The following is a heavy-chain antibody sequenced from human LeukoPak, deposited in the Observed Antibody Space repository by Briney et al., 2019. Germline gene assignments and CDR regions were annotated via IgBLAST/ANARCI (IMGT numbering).Heavy chain of an antibody. CDR3: ARGNIVVVPASSYYGMDV. Sequence: SVNVSCKASGGTFSSYVISWVRQAPGQGLEWMGGIIPIFGTENSAQKFQGRVTITADESTSTAYMELSSLRSEDTAVYYCARGNIVVVPASSYYGMDVWGQGTTVTVSS. CDR1: GGTFSSYV. V-gene: IGHV1-69*01. CDR2: IIPIFGTE. J-gene: IGHJ6*02. D-gene: IGHD2-2*01.